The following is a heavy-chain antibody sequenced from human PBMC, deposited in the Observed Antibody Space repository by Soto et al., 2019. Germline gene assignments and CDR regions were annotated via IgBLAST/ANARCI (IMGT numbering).Heavy chain of an antibody. D-gene: IGHD1-26*01. CDR3: ARDPGLRSGCLQLSVGYDAFDI. Sequence: GGSLRLSCAASGFTFSSYAMHWVRQAPGKGLEWVAVISYAGSNKYYADSVKGRFTISRDNSKNTLYLQMNSLRAEDTAVYYCARDPGLRSGCLQLSVGYDAFDIWGQGTMVTVSS. CDR2: ISYAGSNK. CDR1: GFTFSSYA. V-gene: IGHV3-30-3*01. J-gene: IGHJ3*02.